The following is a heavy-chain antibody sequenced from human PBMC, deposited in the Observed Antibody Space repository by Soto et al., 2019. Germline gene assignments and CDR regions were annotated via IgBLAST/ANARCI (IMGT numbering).Heavy chain of an antibody. CDR1: GGTFSSYA. J-gene: IGHJ6*02. D-gene: IGHD3-3*01. V-gene: IGHV1-69*01. CDR2: IIPIFGTA. CDR3: ARDCPPGKEWLFPYGTDV. Sequence: GASVKVSCKASGGTFSSYAISWVRQAPGQGLEWMGGIIPIFGTANYAQKFQGRVTITADESTSTAYMELSSLRSEDTAVYYCARDCPPGKEWLFPYGTDVWGQGTTVTVS.